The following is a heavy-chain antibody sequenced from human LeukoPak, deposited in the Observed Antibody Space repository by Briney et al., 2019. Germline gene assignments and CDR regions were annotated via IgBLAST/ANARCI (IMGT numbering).Heavy chain of an antibody. Sequence: GSLSLSCVASGFPFSTYSMNWVRQAPGKGLEWVSYITSSSSAKYYADSVKGRFTISRDNAENSLYLRMSSLRAEDTAVYYCTRDQEGSDYWGQGILVTVSS. V-gene: IGHV3-48*01. CDR2: ITSSSSAK. CDR1: GFPFSTYS. J-gene: IGHJ4*02. CDR3: TRDQEGSDY.